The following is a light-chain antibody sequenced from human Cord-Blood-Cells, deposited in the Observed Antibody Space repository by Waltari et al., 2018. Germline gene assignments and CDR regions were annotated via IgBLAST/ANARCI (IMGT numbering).Light chain of an antibody. CDR1: QSISSY. Sequence: DIPMTQSPSSLSASVGDRVTITCRASQSISSYLNWYQQKPGKAPKLLIYAASSLQSGVPSRFSGSGSGTDFTLTINSLQPEDFATYYCQQSYSTPPYTFGQGTKLEIK. CDR2: AAS. J-gene: IGKJ2*01. CDR3: QQSYSTPPYT. V-gene: IGKV1-39*01.